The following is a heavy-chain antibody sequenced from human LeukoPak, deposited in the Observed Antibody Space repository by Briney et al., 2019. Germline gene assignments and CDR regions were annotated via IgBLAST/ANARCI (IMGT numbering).Heavy chain of an antibody. Sequence: GGSLRLSCAAPGFTFSNYAMTWVRQAPGKGLEWVSGIDGSGGRTYYADSMKGRFTISRDNSKNTVYLQMNSLRAEDTAEYYCAKDTEDYYGSGKNAFDIWGQGTMVTVSS. CDR2: IDGSGGRT. D-gene: IGHD3-10*01. CDR1: GFTFSNYA. CDR3: AKDTEDYYGSGKNAFDI. V-gene: IGHV3-23*01. J-gene: IGHJ3*02.